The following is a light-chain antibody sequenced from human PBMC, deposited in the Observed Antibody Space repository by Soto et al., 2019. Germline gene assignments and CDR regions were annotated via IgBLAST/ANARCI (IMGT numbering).Light chain of an antibody. CDR3: QQFNTWPRT. V-gene: IGKV3-15*01. J-gene: IGKJ1*01. Sequence: IVMTQSPATVSASPGERVAHSCRASQSVSGNVAWYHQKPGQPPRLLVYGASTTATDIPARFFGSGSETEFTLTITRLQSEDFGTYYCQQFNTWPRTFGQGTKVEIK. CDR2: GAS. CDR1: QSVSGN.